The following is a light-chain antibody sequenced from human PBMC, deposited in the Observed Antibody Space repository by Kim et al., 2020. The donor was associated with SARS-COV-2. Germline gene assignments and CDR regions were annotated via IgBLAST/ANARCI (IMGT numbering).Light chain of an antibody. CDR2: QDS. J-gene: IGLJ2*01. CDR1: KLGDKY. V-gene: IGLV3-1*01. Sequence: SYELTQPPSVSVSPGQTASITCSGDKLGDKYACWYQQKPGQSPVLVIYQDSKRPSGIPKRFSGSNSGNTATLTISGTQAMDEADYYCQAWDSSNVVFGGGTQLTVL. CDR3: QAWDSSNVV.